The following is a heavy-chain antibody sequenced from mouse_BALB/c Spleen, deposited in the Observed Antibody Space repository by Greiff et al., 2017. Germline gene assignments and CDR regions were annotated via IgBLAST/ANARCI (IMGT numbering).Heavy chain of an antibody. Sequence: EVQLQQSGAGLVKPGASVKLSCTASGFTFNDSYMHWVQQRPEQGLEWIGWIDPANGNTKYDPNFQGQVTITADTSANTAYLQLSSLTSEDTAVYYCARDEYGCYWYFADWGAGTTVTVSA. D-gene: IGHD1-2*01. CDR3: ARDEYGCYWYFAD. CDR2: IDPANGNT. J-gene: IGHJ1*01. V-gene: IGHV14-3*02. CDR1: GFTFNDSY.